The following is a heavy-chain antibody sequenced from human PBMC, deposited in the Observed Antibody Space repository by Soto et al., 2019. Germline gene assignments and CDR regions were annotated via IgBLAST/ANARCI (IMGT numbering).Heavy chain of an antibody. CDR1: GGSISSGGYS. CDR2: IYHGEST. J-gene: IGHJ4*02. Sequence: QLQLQESGSGPVKPSQTLSLTCAVSGGSISSGGYSWSWIRQPPGKGLEWIGYIYHGESTYYNPSLKSRVTISVDRSKNQFSLKLSSVTAADTAVYYCARAEGGIFDYWGQGTLVTVSS. CDR3: ARAEGGIFDY. V-gene: IGHV4-30-2*01.